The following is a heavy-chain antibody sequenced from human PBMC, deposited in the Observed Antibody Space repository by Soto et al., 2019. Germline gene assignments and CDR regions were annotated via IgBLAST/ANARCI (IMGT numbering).Heavy chain of an antibody. Sequence: QLQLQESGPGLVKPSETLSLTCIVSGVSISNSFYFWGWVRQPPGKGLEWIGSIYYGGNTYYNPSLKSRVTISVDTSKNQFSLKLSSVTAADTAVYCCASPYSSSTGVDWFDPWGQGTLVTVSS. CDR3: ASPYSSSTGVDWFDP. CDR1: GVSISNSFYF. D-gene: IGHD6-6*01. J-gene: IGHJ5*02. V-gene: IGHV4-39*01. CDR2: IYYGGNT.